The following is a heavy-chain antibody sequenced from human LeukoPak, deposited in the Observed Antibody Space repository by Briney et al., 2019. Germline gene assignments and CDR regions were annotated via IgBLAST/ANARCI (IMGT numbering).Heavy chain of an antibody. J-gene: IGHJ1*01. V-gene: IGHV3-23*01. Sequence: PGGSLRLSCAASGFTFSSYAMSWVRQAPGRGLEWVSAISGSGGSIYYADSVKGRFTISRDNSKNTLYLQMNSLRAEDTAVYYCAKPVAVIRPEYFQHWGQGTLVTVSS. D-gene: IGHD6-19*01. CDR2: ISGSGGSI. CDR1: GFTFSSYA. CDR3: AKPVAVIRPEYFQH.